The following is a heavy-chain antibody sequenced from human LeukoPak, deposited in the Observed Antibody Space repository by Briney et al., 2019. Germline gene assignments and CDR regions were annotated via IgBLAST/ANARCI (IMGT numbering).Heavy chain of an antibody. V-gene: IGHV4-39*01. CDR2: IYYSGST. J-gene: IGHJ4*02. CDR1: GGSISSSSYY. Sequence: SETLSLTCTVSGGSISSSSYYWGWIRRPPGKGLEWIGSIYYSGSTYYNPSLKSRVTISVDTSKNQFSLKLSSVTAADTAVYYCATIERRIAAAGPIDYWGQGTLVTVSS. D-gene: IGHD6-13*01. CDR3: ATIERRIAAAGPIDY.